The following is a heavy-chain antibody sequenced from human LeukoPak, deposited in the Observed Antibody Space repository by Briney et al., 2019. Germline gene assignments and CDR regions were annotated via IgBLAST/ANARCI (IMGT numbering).Heavy chain of an antibody. D-gene: IGHD3-16*01. Sequence: PGGSLTLSCAASGFTLSRFWMNWVRQAPGRGLEWVANIDQSGRRNDYVDSVKGRFTISRDNAKNSLFLEMSSLRADDTAVYFCARDVEGGTFDIWGQGTTVTVSS. CDR1: GFTLSRFW. CDR3: ARDVEGGTFDI. V-gene: IGHV3-7*05. J-gene: IGHJ3*02. CDR2: IDQSGRRN.